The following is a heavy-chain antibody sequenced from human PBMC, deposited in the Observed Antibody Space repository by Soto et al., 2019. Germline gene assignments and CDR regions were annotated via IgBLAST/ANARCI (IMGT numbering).Heavy chain of an antibody. Sequence: GGSLRLSCTASGFSFSTYAMYWVRQAPGKGLEWVAIISYDGSNAQYADSVKGRFTVARDNSKNTLYLQMHSLTAEDTAVYYCARDGGGFGELLLNSYDAFDLWGQGKLVTVSS. D-gene: IGHD3-10*01. CDR1: GFSFSTYA. V-gene: IGHV3-30*04. CDR2: ISYDGSNA. J-gene: IGHJ3*01. CDR3: ARDGGGFGELLLNSYDAFDL.